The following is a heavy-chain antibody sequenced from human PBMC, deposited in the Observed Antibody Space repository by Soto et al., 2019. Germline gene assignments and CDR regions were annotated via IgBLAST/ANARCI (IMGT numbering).Heavy chain of an antibody. J-gene: IGHJ6*02. CDR1: GGSISSGGYY. CDR3: ARDGGGWYDGMAV. Sequence: QVQLQESGPGLVKPSQTLSLTCTVSGGSISSGGYYWSWIRQHPGKGLEWIGYIYYSGSTYYNPSLKSRFTISVDTSKTQFSVKLSSVTAGDTAVFYCARDGGGWYDGMAVGGQGTTVTVSS. D-gene: IGHD6-19*01. V-gene: IGHV4-31*03. CDR2: IYYSGST.